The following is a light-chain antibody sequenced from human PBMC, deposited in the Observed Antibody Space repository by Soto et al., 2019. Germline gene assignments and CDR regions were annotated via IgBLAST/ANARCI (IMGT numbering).Light chain of an antibody. CDR2: WAS. J-gene: IGKJ2*01. V-gene: IGKV4-1*01. CDR1: QSVLYSSNNKDY. Sequence: DIVMTQSPDSLAVSLGERATINCKSSQSVLYSSNNKDYLAWYQHKPGQPPKLLIYWASTRESGVPDRFSGSGSGTDFTLTISSLRAEDVAVYYCQQYYDTPMYTFGQGTKLEIK. CDR3: QQYYDTPMYT.